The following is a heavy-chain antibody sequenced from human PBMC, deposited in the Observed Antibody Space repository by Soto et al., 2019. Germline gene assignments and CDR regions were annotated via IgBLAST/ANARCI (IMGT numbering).Heavy chain of an antibody. Sequence: SVKVSCKASGGTFSSYAISWVRQAPGQGLEWMGGIIPIFGTANYAQKFQGRVTITADESTNTAYMELSSLRSEDTAVYYCASSVEGQSSGKYYYDSSGYYGYWGQGTLVTVSS. V-gene: IGHV1-69*13. J-gene: IGHJ4*02. CDR2: IIPIFGTA. D-gene: IGHD3-22*01. CDR1: GGTFSSYA. CDR3: ASSVEGQSSGKYYYDSSGYYGY.